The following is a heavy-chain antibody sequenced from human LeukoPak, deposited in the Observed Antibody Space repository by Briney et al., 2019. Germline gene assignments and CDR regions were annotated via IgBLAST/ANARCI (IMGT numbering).Heavy chain of an antibody. D-gene: IGHD6-19*01. CDR1: GFTFSSYG. J-gene: IGHJ4*02. CDR3: AKDQYGSGSPFDY. CDR2: ISYDGSNK. Sequence: GGSLRLSCAASGFTFSSYGMHWVRQAPGKGLEWVAVISYDGSNKYYADSVKGRFTISRDNSKNTLYLQMNSLRAEDTAVYYCAKDQYGSGSPFDYWGQGTLVTVSS. V-gene: IGHV3-30*18.